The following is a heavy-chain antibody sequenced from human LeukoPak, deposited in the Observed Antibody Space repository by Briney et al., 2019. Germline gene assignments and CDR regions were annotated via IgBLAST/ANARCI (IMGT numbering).Heavy chain of an antibody. D-gene: IGHD5-18*01. CDR2: ISSSSSYI. J-gene: IGHJ3*02. CDR1: GFTFSSYN. Sequence: PGGSLRLSCAASGFTFSSYNMNWVRQAPGKGLEWVSYISSSSSYIYYADSVKGRFTISRDNAKNSLYLQMNSLRAEDTAVYYCARLDTAMDYSAFDIWGQGTMVTVSS. V-gene: IGHV3-21*01. CDR3: ARLDTAMDYSAFDI.